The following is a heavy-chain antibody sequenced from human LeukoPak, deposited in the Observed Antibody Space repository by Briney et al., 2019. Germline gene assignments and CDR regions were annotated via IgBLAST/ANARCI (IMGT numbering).Heavy chain of an antibody. Sequence: KAGGSLRLSRAASGFTFSSYSMNWVRQAPGKGLEWVSSISSSSSYIYYADSVKGRFTISRDNAKNSLYLQMNSLRAEDTAVYYCARAGSSGWYSRNFDYWGQGTLVTVSS. CDR1: GFTFSSYS. V-gene: IGHV3-21*01. D-gene: IGHD6-19*01. J-gene: IGHJ4*02. CDR2: ISSSSSYI. CDR3: ARAGSSGWYSRNFDY.